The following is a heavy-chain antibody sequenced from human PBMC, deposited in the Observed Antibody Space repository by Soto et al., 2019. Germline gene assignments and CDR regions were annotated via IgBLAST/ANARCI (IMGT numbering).Heavy chain of an antibody. D-gene: IGHD3-22*01. V-gene: IGHV3-48*02. CDR2: ISSSSSTI. CDR1: GFTFSSFT. Sequence: EVQLVESGGGLVQPGGSLGLSFAAPGFTFSSFTMNWVRQAPGKGLGWVSYISSSSSTIYYADSVKGRFTISRDNAKNSLYLQMNSLRDEDTAVYYCARKNTYYYDSSGRMDVWGQGTTVTVSS. CDR3: ARKNTYYYDSSGRMDV. J-gene: IGHJ6*02.